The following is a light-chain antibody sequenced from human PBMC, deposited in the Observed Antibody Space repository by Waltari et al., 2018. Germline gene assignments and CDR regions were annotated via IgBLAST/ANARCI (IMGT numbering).Light chain of an antibody. V-gene: IGKV1-33*01. CDR3: QQYDHTPFT. Sequence: DIQLTQSPSYLSVSVGDRVTITCRASQDVRHYFTWYQQRPGKAPKPLIIYASTLETGVPSRFSGSRSGTDYTLTITSLQPEDVATYFCQQYDHTPFTFGPGTTLD. CDR2: YAS. CDR1: QDVRHY. J-gene: IGKJ3*01.